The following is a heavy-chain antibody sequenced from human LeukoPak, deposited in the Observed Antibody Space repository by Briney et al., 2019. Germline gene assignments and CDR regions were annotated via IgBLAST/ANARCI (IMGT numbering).Heavy chain of an antibody. CDR3: AKARGTTVTTGSDY. V-gene: IGHV3-33*06. Sequence: GGSLRLSCAASGFTFSSYGMHWVRQAPGKGLEWVAVMWYDGSNKYYADSVKGRFTISRDNSKNTLYLQMNSLRAEDTAVYYCAKARGTTVTTGSDYWGQGTLVTVSS. CDR2: MWYDGSNK. CDR1: GFTFSSYG. D-gene: IGHD4-11*01. J-gene: IGHJ4*02.